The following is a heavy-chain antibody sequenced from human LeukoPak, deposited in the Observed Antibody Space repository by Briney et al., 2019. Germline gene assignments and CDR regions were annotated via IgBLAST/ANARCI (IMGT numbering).Heavy chain of an antibody. CDR1: GFTFSSYS. D-gene: IGHD1-14*01. CDR3: ARGGSGRLSFLYWFDP. Sequence: GGSLRLSCAASGFTFSSYSMNWVRQAPGKGLEWVSSISSSSSYIYYADSVKGRFTISRDNAKNSLYLQMNSLRAEDTAVYYCARGGSGRLSFLYWFDPWGQGTLVTVSS. V-gene: IGHV3-21*04. J-gene: IGHJ5*02. CDR2: ISSSSSYI.